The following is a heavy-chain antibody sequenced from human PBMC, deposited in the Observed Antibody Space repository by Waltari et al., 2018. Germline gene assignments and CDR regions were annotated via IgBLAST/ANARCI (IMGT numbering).Heavy chain of an antibody. CDR2: ISSSSSTI. Sequence: EVQLVESGGGLVQPGGSLRLSCAASGFTFSSYSMNWVRQAPGKGLEWVSYISSSSSTIYYADSVKGRFTISRDNAKNSLYLQMNSLRAEDTAVYYCARDYYGDSDPYYFDYWGQGTLVTVSS. V-gene: IGHV3-48*04. CDR3: ARDYYGDSDPYYFDY. J-gene: IGHJ4*02. CDR1: GFTFSSYS. D-gene: IGHD4-17*01.